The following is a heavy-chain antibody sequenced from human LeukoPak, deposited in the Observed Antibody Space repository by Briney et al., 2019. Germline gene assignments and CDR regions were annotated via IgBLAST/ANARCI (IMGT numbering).Heavy chain of an antibody. V-gene: IGHV3-30-3*01. D-gene: IGHD2-15*01. Sequence: GGSLRLSCAASGFTFSSYAMHWVRQAPGKGLEWVTVISYDGSNKYYADSVKGRFTISRDNSKNTLYLQMNSLRAKDTAVYYCARDEDWSLDYWGQGTLVTVSS. CDR2: ISYDGSNK. CDR3: ARDEDWSLDY. J-gene: IGHJ4*02. CDR1: GFTFSSYA.